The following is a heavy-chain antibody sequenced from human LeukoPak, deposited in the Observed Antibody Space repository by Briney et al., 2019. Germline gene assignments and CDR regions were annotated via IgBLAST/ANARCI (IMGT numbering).Heavy chain of an antibody. CDR3: ARGVAGTVYFDY. CDR2: INPNSGGT. Sequence: ASVKVSFKASGYTFTGYYMHWVRQAPGQGLEWMGRINPNSGGTNYAQKFQGRVTMTRDTSISTAYMELSRLRSDDTAVYYCARGVAGTVYFDYWGQGTLVTVSS. J-gene: IGHJ4*02. D-gene: IGHD6-19*01. CDR1: GYTFTGYY. V-gene: IGHV1-2*06.